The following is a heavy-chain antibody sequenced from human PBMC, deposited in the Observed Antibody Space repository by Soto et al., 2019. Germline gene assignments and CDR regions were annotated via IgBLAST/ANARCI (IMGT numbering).Heavy chain of an antibody. CDR3: ARDMGYCSGGSCYPRYYFDY. J-gene: IGHJ4*02. CDR1: GCTFIGYY. CDR2: INYNSGGT. V-gene: IGHV1-2*02. D-gene: IGHD2-15*01. Sequence: ASVQVSCKAAGCTFIGYYMHWVRQARGQGVEGMGWINYNSGGTNYAQKFQGRVSMTRDMSISKAYMELSRLRSAATAVYYCARDMGYCSGGSCYPRYYFDYWGQGTLVTVSS.